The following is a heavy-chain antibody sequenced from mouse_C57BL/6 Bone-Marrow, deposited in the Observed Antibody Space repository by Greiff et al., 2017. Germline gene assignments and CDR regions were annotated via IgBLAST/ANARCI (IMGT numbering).Heavy chain of an antibody. D-gene: IGHD1-1*01. Sequence: VQLKQSGPELVKPGASVKISCKASGYSFTDYNMNWVKQSNGKSLEWIGVINPNYGTTSYNQKFQGKATITADTSSNTAYLQLSSLTSEDTAVYYCTTVVHYWGQGTTLTGSS. J-gene: IGHJ2*01. V-gene: IGHV1-39*01. CDR2: INPNYGTT. CDR1: GYSFTDYN. CDR3: TTVVHY.